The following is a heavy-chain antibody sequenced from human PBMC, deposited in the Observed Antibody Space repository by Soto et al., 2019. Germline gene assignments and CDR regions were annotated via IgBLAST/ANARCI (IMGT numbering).Heavy chain of an antibody. J-gene: IGHJ4*02. Sequence: SETLSLTCAVYGGSFSGYYWSWVRLPPGKGLEWIGEISHTGTTNYNPSLKSRVTMSVDKPKNQFSLNLTSVTAADTAVYYCARVISSRDEYFDYWGQGTVVTVSS. CDR2: ISHTGTT. CDR1: GGSFSGYY. CDR3: ARVISSRDEYFDY. D-gene: IGHD2-2*01. V-gene: IGHV4-34*01.